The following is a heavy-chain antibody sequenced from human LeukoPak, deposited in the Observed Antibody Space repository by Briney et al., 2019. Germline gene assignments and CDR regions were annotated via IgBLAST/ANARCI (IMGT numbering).Heavy chain of an antibody. CDR3: ARGGAYFDY. CDR1: GFTFSTYG. Sequence: GGTLRLSCAASGFTFSTYGMSWVRQAPGKGLEWVSAISDSGGNTYYADSVKGRFTLSRDNAKNSLYLQMNSLRAEDTAVYYCARGGAYFDYWGQGTLVTVSS. J-gene: IGHJ4*02. D-gene: IGHD4/OR15-4a*01. CDR2: ISDSGGNT. V-gene: IGHV3-23*01.